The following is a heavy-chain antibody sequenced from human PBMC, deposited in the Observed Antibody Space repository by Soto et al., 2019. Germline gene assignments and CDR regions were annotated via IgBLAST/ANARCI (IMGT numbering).Heavy chain of an antibody. Sequence: EVHLLESGGGLVQPGGSLTLSCAASGFTFSSYAMSWVRQAPGKGLEWVSGISGGGGDSTYYADSVKGRLIISQDNPKTPSHMQMRSPRAEDPTVYYCAQEPAISGKGAFDMWGQGTMVTVSS. D-gene: IGHD5-12*01. V-gene: IGHV3-23*01. CDR2: ISGGGGDST. CDR1: GFTFSSYA. J-gene: IGHJ3*02. CDR3: AQEPAISGKGAFDM.